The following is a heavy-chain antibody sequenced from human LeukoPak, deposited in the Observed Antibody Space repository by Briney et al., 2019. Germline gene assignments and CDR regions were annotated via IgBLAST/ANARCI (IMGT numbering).Heavy chain of an antibody. Sequence: ASVKVSCKASGGTFSSYAISWVRQAPGQGLEWMGGIIPIFGTANYAQKFQGRVTITADKSTSTAYMELSSLRSEDTAVYYCARAVEYYYDSSAVWEDATFDIWGQGTMVTVSS. D-gene: IGHD3-22*01. CDR2: IIPIFGTA. CDR1: GGTFSSYA. J-gene: IGHJ3*02. CDR3: ARAVEYYYDSSAVWEDATFDI. V-gene: IGHV1-69*06.